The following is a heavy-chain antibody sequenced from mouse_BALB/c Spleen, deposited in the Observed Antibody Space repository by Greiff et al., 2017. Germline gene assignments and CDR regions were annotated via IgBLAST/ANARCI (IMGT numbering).Heavy chain of an antibody. CDR3: TRSRYGGAMDY. Sequence: VQLQQPGAELVRPGASVKLSCKASGYTFTSYWINWVKQRPGQGLEWIGNIYPSDSYTNYNQKFKDKATLTVDKSSSTAYMQLSSPTSEDSAVYYCTRSRYGGAMDYWGQGTSVTVSS. V-gene: IGHV1-69*02. CDR1: GYTFTSYW. D-gene: IGHD1-1*01. CDR2: IYPSDSYT. J-gene: IGHJ4*01.